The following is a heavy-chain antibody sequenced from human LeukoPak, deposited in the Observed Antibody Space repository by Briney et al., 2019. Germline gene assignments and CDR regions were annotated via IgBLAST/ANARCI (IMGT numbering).Heavy chain of an antibody. V-gene: IGHV4-39*07. CDR1: GGSISSNSYY. D-gene: IGHD5-18*01. Sequence: SETLSLTCTVSGGSISSNSYYWGWLRQPPGKGLEWIGSIYYSGSTYYNPSLKSRVTISVDTSKNQFSLKLSSVTAADTAVYYCASNNHRDGYSYGDYYFDYWGQGTLVTVSS. J-gene: IGHJ4*02. CDR2: IYYSGST. CDR3: ASNNHRDGYSYGDYYFDY.